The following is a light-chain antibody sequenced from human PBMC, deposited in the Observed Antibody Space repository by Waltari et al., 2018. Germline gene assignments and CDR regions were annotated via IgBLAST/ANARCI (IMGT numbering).Light chain of an antibody. J-gene: IGLJ1*01. V-gene: IGLV3-25*03. CDR3: HSSDTSGADV. CDR1: ALPNQF. Sequence: SYALTQPSSVSVSPGQPATITCSGDALPNQFASWYQKKPGQAPLLIIYKERRRASGIPERFSGSTSGTTVTLTIIGVQEEDEADYYCHSSDTSGADVFGPGTKVIVL. CDR2: KER.